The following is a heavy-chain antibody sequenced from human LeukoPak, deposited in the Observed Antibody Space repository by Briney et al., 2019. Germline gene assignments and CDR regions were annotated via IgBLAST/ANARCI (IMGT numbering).Heavy chain of an antibody. D-gene: IGHD1-26*01. CDR2: INPSGGST. Sequence: ASVKVSCKASGYIFTSYSMHWVRQAPGQGLEWMGIINPSGGSTNYAQKFQGRVTMTRDTPTSTVYMELSSLRSEDTAVYYCARDIAGAMNWFDPWGQGTLVTVSS. CDR3: ARDIAGAMNWFDP. J-gene: IGHJ5*02. V-gene: IGHV1-46*01. CDR1: GYIFTSYS.